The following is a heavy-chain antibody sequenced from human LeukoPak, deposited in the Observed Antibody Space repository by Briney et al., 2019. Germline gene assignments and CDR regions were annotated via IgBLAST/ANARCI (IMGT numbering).Heavy chain of an antibody. D-gene: IGHD3-3*01. J-gene: IGHJ6*03. V-gene: IGHV4-61*05. Sequence: SETLSLTCTVSGGSISSSSYYWGWIRQPPGKGLEWIGYIYYSGSTNYNPSLKSRVTISVDTSKNQFSLKLSSVTAADTAVYYCARHYYDFWSGYYSDYYYYMDVWGKGTTVTVSS. CDR3: ARHYYDFWSGYYSDYYYYMDV. CDR1: GGSISSSSYY. CDR2: IYYSGST.